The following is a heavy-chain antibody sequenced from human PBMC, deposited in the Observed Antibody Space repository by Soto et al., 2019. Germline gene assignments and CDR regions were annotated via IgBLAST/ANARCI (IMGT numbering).Heavy chain of an antibody. D-gene: IGHD7-27*01. CDR2: IGGTSGST. J-gene: IGHJ2*01. CDR1: GFTFSNFV. Sequence: EVHLLESGGGLVQPGGSLRLSCAASGFTFSNFVMSWVRRAPGKGLEWVSAIGGTSGSTYYADSVKGRFTISRDNSKNTLSLQMSRLRAEDTAVYYCAKRRGDGYFDLWGRGTLVTVSS. CDR3: AKRRGDGYFDL. V-gene: IGHV3-23*01.